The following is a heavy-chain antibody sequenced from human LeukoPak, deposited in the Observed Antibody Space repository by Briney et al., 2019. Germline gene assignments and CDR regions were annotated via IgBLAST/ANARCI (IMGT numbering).Heavy chain of an antibody. CDR1: GFTFSSYS. J-gene: IGHJ4*02. Sequence: GGSLRLSCAASGFTFSSYSMNWVRQAPGKGLEWVSAISGSGGSTYYADSVKGRFTISRDNSKNTLYLQMNSLRAEDTAVYYCAKSSVGRTTVTTYFDYWGQGTLVTVSS. CDR3: AKSSVGRTTVTTYFDY. D-gene: IGHD4-17*01. V-gene: IGHV3-23*01. CDR2: ISGSGGST.